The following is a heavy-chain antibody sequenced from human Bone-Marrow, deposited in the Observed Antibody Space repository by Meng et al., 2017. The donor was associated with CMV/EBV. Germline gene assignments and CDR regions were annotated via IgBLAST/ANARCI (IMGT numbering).Heavy chain of an antibody. CDR1: GGSFSGYY. Sequence: SETLSLTCAVYGGSFSGYYWSWIRQPPGKGLEWIGEINHSGSTNYNPSLKSRVTISVDTSKNQFSLKLSSVTAADTAVYYCARYCSSTSCYGFEPWGQGTLVTVYS. CDR3: ARYCSSTSCYGFEP. J-gene: IGHJ5*02. CDR2: INHSGST. D-gene: IGHD2-2*01. V-gene: IGHV4-34*01.